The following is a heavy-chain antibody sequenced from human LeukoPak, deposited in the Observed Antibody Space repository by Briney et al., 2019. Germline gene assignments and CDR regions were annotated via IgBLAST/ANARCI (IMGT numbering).Heavy chain of an antibody. J-gene: IGHJ3*02. Sequence: GGSLRLSCAASGFTFSSYAMCWVRQAPGKGLEWVSAISGSGGSTYYADSVKGRFTISRDNAKNSLYLQMNSLRAEDTAVYYCARDYYDSSGYSGAFDIWGQGTMVTVSS. CDR3: ARDYYDSSGYSGAFDI. CDR2: ISGSGGST. CDR1: GFTFSSYA. V-gene: IGHV3-23*01. D-gene: IGHD3-22*01.